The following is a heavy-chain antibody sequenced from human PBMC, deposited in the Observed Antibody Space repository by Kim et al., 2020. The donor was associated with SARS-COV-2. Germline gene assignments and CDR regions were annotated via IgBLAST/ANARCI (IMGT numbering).Heavy chain of an antibody. CDR2: ISYDGNIK. Sequence: GGSLRLSCAASGFTFTNYGMHWVCQAPGKGLEWVTIISYDGNIKHYADSVKGRFTISRDDSKNTVSLQMDSLRAEDTAVYYCASVVRGVSPQFDYWGQGTLVTVST. D-gene: IGHD3-10*01. V-gene: IGHV3-30*03. CDR1: GFTFTNYG. J-gene: IGHJ4*02. CDR3: ASVVRGVSPQFDY.